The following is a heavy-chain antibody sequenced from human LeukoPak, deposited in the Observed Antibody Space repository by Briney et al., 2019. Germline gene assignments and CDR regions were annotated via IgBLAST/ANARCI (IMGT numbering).Heavy chain of an antibody. Sequence: SGGFLRLSCAASGFTFSDYYMSWIRQAPGKGLEWVSYISSSGSTIYYADSVKGRFTISRDNAKNSLYLQMNSLRAEDTALYYCAKGGDYDILTGYYKDYWGQGTLVTVSS. D-gene: IGHD3-9*01. CDR3: AKGGDYDILTGYYKDY. J-gene: IGHJ4*02. V-gene: IGHV3-11*01. CDR1: GFTFSDYY. CDR2: ISSSGSTI.